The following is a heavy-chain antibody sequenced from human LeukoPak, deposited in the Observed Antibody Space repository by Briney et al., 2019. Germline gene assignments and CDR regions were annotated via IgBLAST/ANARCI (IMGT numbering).Heavy chain of an antibody. D-gene: IGHD2-2*01. CDR3: AKEVSSLYYFDY. V-gene: IGHV3-74*01. CDR2: ITSDGSST. Sequence: GGSLRLSCAASGFIFSNYWMHWVRQVPGKGLVWVSRITSDGSSTSYADSVKGRFTISRDNAKNTLDLQMNSLRAEDTAVYYCAKEVSSLYYFDYWGQGTLVTVSS. J-gene: IGHJ4*02. CDR1: GFIFSNYW.